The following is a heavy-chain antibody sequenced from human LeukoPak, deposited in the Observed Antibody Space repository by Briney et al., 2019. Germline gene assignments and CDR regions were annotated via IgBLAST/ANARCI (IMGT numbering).Heavy chain of an antibody. V-gene: IGHV4-4*07. CDR1: GDSISYFY. CDR2: IHSSGST. J-gene: IGHJ4*02. CDR3: ARGVIAARGNDFDY. Sequence: SETLSLTCSVSGDSISYFYWSWIRQAAGKGLEWIGRIHSSGSTDYNASLKSRVTMSVDTSKNQLSLKVISVTAADTAVYYCARGVIAARGNDFDYWGQGTLVTVSS. D-gene: IGHD6-13*01.